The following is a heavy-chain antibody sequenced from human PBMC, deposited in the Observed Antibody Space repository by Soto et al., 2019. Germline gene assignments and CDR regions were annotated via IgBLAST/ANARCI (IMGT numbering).Heavy chain of an antibody. CDR2: FDPENGKT. V-gene: IGHV1-24*01. Sequence: QVQLVQSGAEVKKPGASVKVSCKVSEYSLTELSMHWVRQAPGKGLEWMGGFDPENGKTIYAPKFQGRVTMTEDTSTDTAYMEVSSLTSEDTALYYCATYLLPPGPHNWSPFDYWGQGTLVTVSS. J-gene: IGHJ4*02. CDR1: EYSLTELS. D-gene: IGHD1-20*01. CDR3: ATYLLPPGPHNWSPFDY.